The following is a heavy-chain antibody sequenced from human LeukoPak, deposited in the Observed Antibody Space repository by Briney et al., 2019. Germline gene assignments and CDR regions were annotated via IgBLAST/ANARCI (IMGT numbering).Heavy chain of an antibody. D-gene: IGHD2-8*01. CDR3: AKNGQSGFSFDP. V-gene: IGHV4-39*07. CDR1: GGSISNTNYY. J-gene: IGHJ5*02. CDR2: SGHRGGT. Sequence: SETLSLTCTVSGGSISNTNYYWAWIRQPPGKGLEWIGESGHRGGTKFNPSLKSRVTISADTSKNQFSLKMSSVTAADTAIYYCAKNGQSGFSFDPWGQGTLVTVSS.